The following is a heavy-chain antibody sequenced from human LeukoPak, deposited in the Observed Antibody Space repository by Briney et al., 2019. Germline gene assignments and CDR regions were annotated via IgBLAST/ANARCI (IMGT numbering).Heavy chain of an antibody. J-gene: IGHJ5*02. CDR2: IKQDGREK. Sequence: PGGSLRLSCAASGFTLSSYWMSWVRQAPGKGVEWVANIKQDGREKYYVDSVKGRFTISRDNAKNSLYLQMNSLRAEDTAVYYCAREGGYSYGYNYFDPWGQGTLVTVSS. CDR3: AREGGYSYGYNYFDP. D-gene: IGHD5-18*01. CDR1: GFTLSSYW. V-gene: IGHV3-7*01.